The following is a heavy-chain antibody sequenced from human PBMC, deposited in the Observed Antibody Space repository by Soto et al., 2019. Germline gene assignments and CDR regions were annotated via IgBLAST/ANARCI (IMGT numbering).Heavy chain of an antibody. CDR2: VNNDGTDT. V-gene: IGHV3-74*03. J-gene: IGHJ6*02. CDR3: ARGGLQHALDV. D-gene: IGHD6-13*01. Sequence: EVQLVESGGGLVQPGGSLRLSCAACGFTFSNYWMYWVRQAPGKGLVWVSRVNNDGTDTTHADSVKGRFTISRDNAENTLYLQMNSLRAEDTAVYYCARGGLQHALDVWGQGSTVTVSS. CDR1: GFTFSNYW.